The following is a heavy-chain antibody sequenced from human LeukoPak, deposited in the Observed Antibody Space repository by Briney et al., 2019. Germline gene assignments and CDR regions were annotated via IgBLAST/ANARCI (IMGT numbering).Heavy chain of an antibody. CDR3: VRDWGYDSSGYWQKYFDS. Sequence: PGGSLRLSCAASGFIFSSYGMTWVRQAPGKGLEWVATIGDSGTTTYYADSVKGRFTISRDNSKNTLYLQMNSLRAEDTAVYYCVRDWGYDSSGYWQKYFDSWGQGTLVTVSS. CDR2: IGDSGTTT. V-gene: IGHV3-23*01. J-gene: IGHJ4*02. CDR1: GFIFSSYG. D-gene: IGHD3-22*01.